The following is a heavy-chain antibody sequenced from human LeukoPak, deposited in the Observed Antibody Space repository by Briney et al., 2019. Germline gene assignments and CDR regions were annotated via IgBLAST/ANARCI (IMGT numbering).Heavy chain of an antibody. J-gene: IGHJ4*02. CDR1: GNYW. CDR3: VSFYETY. Sequence: GGSLRLSCAASGNYWMHWVRQAPGKGLVWVSHINSDGSWTSYADSVKGRFSISKDNAKNTVYLQMNNLRAEDTAVYYCVSFYETYWGRGTLVTVSS. CDR2: INSDGSWT. V-gene: IGHV3-74*01. D-gene: IGHD2-2*01.